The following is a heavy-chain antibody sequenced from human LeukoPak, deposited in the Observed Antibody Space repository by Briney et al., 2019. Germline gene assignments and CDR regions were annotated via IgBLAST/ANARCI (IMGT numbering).Heavy chain of an antibody. CDR3: ALLDYDILTGSDY. Sequence: SETLSLTCAVYGGSFSGYYWSWIRQPPGKGLEWIGEINHSGSTNYNPSLKSRVTISVDTSKNQFSMKLSSVTAADTAVYYCALLDYDILTGSDYWGQGTLVTVSS. V-gene: IGHV4-34*01. CDR1: GGSFSGYY. D-gene: IGHD3-9*01. CDR2: INHSGST. J-gene: IGHJ4*02.